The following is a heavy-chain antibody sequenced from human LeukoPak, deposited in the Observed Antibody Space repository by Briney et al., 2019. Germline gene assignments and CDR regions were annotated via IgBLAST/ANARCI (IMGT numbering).Heavy chain of an antibody. CDR1: GYTFTGYY. CDR2: INPNSGGT. CDR3: AVSCYGSGSYYFDY. J-gene: IGHJ4*02. Sequence: ASVKVSCKASGYTFTGYYMHWVRQAPGQGLEWMGRINPNSGGTNYAQKFQGRVTMTRDTSISTAYMELSRLRSDDTAVYYCAVSCYGSGSYYFDYWGQGTLVTVSS. V-gene: IGHV1-2*06. D-gene: IGHD3-10*01.